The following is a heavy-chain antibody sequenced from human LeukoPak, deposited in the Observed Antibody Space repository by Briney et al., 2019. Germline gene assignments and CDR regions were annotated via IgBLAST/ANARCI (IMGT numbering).Heavy chain of an antibody. Sequence: EASVKVSCKASGYTFTSYDINWVRQATGQGLEWMGWMNPNSGGTNYAQKFQGRVTMTRDTSISTAYMELSRLRSDDTAVYYCARATGTYYDFWSGFSLSAWGQGTLVTVSS. J-gene: IGHJ4*02. V-gene: IGHV1-2*02. D-gene: IGHD3-3*01. CDR2: MNPNSGGT. CDR3: ARATGTYYDFWSGFSLSA. CDR1: GYTFTSYD.